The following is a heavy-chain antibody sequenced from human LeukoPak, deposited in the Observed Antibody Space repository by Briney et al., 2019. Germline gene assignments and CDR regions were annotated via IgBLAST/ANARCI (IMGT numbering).Heavy chain of an antibody. CDR3: ARGGQLVLVLYYGMDV. Sequence: PGGSLRLSCAASGFTFSGCWMSWVRQAPGKGLEWVANIKQDGSEKYYVDSVKGRLTISRDNAKNSLYLQMNSLRTEDAAVYYCARGGQLVLVLYYGMDVWGQGTTVTVSS. CDR1: GFTFSGCW. V-gene: IGHV3-7*01. D-gene: IGHD6-13*01. CDR2: IKQDGSEK. J-gene: IGHJ6*02.